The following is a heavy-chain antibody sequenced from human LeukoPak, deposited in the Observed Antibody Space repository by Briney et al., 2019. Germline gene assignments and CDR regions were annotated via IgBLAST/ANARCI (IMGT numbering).Heavy chain of an antibody. CDR3: ARGNWNDDYYFDY. CDR1: GYTFTGYY. V-gene: IGHV1-2*02. Sequence: ASVKVSCKASGYTFTGYYMHWVRQAPGQGLEWMGWINPNSGGTNYAQKFQGRVTMTRNTSISTAYMELSSLRSEDTAVYYCARGNWNDDYYFDYWGQGTLVTVSS. J-gene: IGHJ4*02. D-gene: IGHD1-1*01. CDR2: INPNSGGT.